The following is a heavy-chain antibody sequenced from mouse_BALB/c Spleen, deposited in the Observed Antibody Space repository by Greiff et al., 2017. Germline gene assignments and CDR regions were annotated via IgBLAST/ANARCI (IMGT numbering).Heavy chain of an antibody. D-gene: IGHD2-3*01. J-gene: IGHJ4*01. Sequence: EVKLMESGGGLVKPGGSLKLSCAASGFAFSSYDMSWVRQTPEKRLEWVAYISSGGGSTYYPDTVKGRFTISRDNAKNTLYLQMSSLKSEDTAMYYCARHGDGYYYYYAMDYWGQGTSVTVSS. CDR2: ISSGGGST. CDR3: ARHGDGYYYYYAMDY. V-gene: IGHV5-12-1*01. CDR1: GFAFSSYD.